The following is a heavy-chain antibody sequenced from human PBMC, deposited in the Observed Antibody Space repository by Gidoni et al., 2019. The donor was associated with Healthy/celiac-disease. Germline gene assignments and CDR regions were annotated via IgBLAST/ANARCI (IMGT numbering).Heavy chain of an antibody. V-gene: IGHV3-23*01. CDR1: GFTFRSYA. D-gene: IGHD4-17*01. Sequence: EVQLLESGGGLVQPVGSLRLSCAASGFTFRSYAMSWVRQAPGKGLEWVAAISGSGGSTYYADAVRGRFTISRDNSKNTLYLQMNSLRAEDTAVYYCAKTGYGGKKWGQGTLVTVSS. CDR2: ISGSGGST. CDR3: AKTGYGGKK. J-gene: IGHJ4*02.